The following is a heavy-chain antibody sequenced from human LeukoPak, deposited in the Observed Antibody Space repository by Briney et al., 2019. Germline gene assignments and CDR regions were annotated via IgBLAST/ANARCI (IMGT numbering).Heavy chain of an antibody. CDR3: ATLRGSGLRGTDFDS. Sequence: GASVKDSCKPSGDTFTDNYMIRVRRAPGQGLEWMGWINPNSGDTKYSQKFQGRVTMTRDTSIRTAYMELTRLRSDDTVIYYCATLRGSGLRGTDFDSRGQGTLVTVSS. J-gene: IGHJ4*02. CDR2: INPNSGDT. CDR1: GDTFTDNY. V-gene: IGHV1-2*02. D-gene: IGHD3-10*01.